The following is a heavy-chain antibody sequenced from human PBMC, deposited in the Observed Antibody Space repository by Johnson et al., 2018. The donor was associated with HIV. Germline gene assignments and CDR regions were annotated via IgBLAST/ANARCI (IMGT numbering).Heavy chain of an antibody. J-gene: IGHJ3*02. CDR2: ISYDGSNK. Sequence: QVQLVESGGGVVQPGRSLRLSCAASGFTFSSYALHWVRQAPGKGLEWVAVISYDGSNKYYADSVKCRFTISSANSKNTLYLQMNSLRAEDTAVYYCAKGENDYGDYGLDAFDIWGQGTMVTVSS. CDR1: GFTFSSYA. V-gene: IGHV3-30*04. CDR3: AKGENDYGDYGLDAFDI. D-gene: IGHD4-17*01.